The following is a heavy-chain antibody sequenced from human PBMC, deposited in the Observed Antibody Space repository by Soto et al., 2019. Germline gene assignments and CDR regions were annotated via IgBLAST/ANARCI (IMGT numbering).Heavy chain of an antibody. J-gene: IGHJ6*02. Sequence: QLVQSGGEVKEPGASVQVSCKASGYTFNNYGITWVRQAPGQGLEWLGWISVYNGNKNYAKKVQGRVSMTADTSTSPAHMELRSLQSDDTAVYFCARVAITLIRGLKVDFYNMDVWGQGTTVTVSS. V-gene: IGHV1-18*01. CDR1: GYTFNNYG. CDR3: ARVAITLIRGLKVDFYNMDV. D-gene: IGHD3-10*01. CDR2: ISVYNGNK.